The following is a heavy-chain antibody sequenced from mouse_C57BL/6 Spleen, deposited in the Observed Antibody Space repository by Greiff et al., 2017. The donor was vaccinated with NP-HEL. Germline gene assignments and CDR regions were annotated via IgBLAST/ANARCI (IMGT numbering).Heavy chain of an antibody. CDR3: ARERDSSGSGYFDY. D-gene: IGHD3-2*02. J-gene: IGHJ2*01. Sequence: QVQLQQSGPELVKPGASVKLSCKASGYTFKSYDINWVKQRPGPGLAWIGWLYPRGGSTKYNDTFNGKATLTVATSSSTAYMELHSLTSEDSAVYFCARERDSSGSGYFDYWGQGTTLIVSS. V-gene: IGHV1-85*01. CDR2: LYPRGGST. CDR1: GYTFKSYD.